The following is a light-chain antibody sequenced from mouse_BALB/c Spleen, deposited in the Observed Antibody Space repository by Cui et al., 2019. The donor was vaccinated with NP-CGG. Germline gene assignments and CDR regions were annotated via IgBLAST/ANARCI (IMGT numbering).Light chain of an antibody. J-gene: IGLJ1*01. V-gene: IGLV1*01. Sequence: HAVVTQASAPSTPPGETVTLTCRSSTGAVTTSNYANWVQEKPDHLFTGLIGGTNNRVPGVPARFSGSLIGDKAALTITGAQTEDEAIYFCALWYSNHWVFGGGTKLTVL. CDR1: TGAVTTSNY. CDR3: ALWYSNHWV. CDR2: GTN.